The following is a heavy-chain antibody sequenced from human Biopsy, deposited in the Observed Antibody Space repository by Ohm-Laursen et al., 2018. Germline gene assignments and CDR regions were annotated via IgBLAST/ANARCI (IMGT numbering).Heavy chain of an antibody. CDR3: ARLNSGTYDASDL. V-gene: IGHV3-48*03. D-gene: IGHD1-26*01. Sequence: SLRLSCAASGFSFSSYWMHWVRQAPGKGMEWISYIYGGGSPVSYADSVKGRFTISRDNAQNSLYLHMNSLRAEDGAVYYCARLNSGTYDASDLWGQGTMVIVSS. CDR1: GFSFSSYW. CDR2: IYGGGSPV. J-gene: IGHJ3*01.